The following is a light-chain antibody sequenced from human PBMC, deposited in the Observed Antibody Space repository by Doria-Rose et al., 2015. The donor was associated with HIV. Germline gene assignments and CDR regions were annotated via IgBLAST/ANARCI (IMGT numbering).Light chain of an antibody. V-gene: IGKV4-1*01. CDR1: QSLLYTSKNY. Sequence: DIRVTQSPESLGMSLGERATLNCKSNQSLLYTSKNYLAWYQQKPGQPPNLLIYWASTRQSGVPARFGGSGSGTDFTPTISSLEAEDVAVYYCQQYYDTPSFGPGTTVDIK. CDR2: WAS. CDR3: QQYYDTPS. J-gene: IGKJ3*01.